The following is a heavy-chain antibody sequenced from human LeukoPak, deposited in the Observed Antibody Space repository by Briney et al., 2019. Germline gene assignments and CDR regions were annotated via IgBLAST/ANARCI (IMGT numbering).Heavy chain of an antibody. D-gene: IGHD1-26*01. J-gene: IGHJ4*02. Sequence: SETLSLTCTVSGGSISSTSYYWGWIRQPPGEGLEWIGSIYYSGTTYYNPSLKSRVTISVDTSKNQFSLKLTSVTAADTAVYYCARLSPDVREGDLLHFDYWGQGTLVTVSS. CDR3: ARLSPDVREGDLLHFDY. CDR1: GGSISSTSYY. V-gene: IGHV4-39*01. CDR2: IYYSGTT.